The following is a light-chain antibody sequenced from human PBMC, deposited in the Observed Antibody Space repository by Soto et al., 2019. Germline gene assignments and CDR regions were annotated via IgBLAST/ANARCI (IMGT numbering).Light chain of an antibody. Sequence: QSVLTQPASVSGSPGQSITISCTGTSSDVGGYNYVSWYQQHPGKAPKLMIYDVSNRPSGVSNRFSGSKSGNTASLTISGFQAEDEADYYCSSYTSSSTLSLYVFGTGTKVTVL. CDR3: SSYTSSSTLSLYV. CDR2: DVS. J-gene: IGLJ1*01. V-gene: IGLV2-14*01. CDR1: SSDVGGYNY.